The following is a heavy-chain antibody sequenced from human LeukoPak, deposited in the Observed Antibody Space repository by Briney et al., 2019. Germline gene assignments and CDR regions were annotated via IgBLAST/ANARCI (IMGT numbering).Heavy chain of an antibody. V-gene: IGHV4-61*02. CDR2: IYTSGST. Sequence: SETLSLTCTVSGGSISSGSYYWSWIRQPAGKGLEWIGPIYTSGSTNYNPSLKSRATISVDTSKNQFSLKLSSVTAADTAVYYCARGDITMVRGVISLDYYYMDVWGKGTTVTVSS. J-gene: IGHJ6*03. CDR3: ARGDITMVRGVISLDYYYMDV. CDR1: GGSISSGSYY. D-gene: IGHD3-10*01.